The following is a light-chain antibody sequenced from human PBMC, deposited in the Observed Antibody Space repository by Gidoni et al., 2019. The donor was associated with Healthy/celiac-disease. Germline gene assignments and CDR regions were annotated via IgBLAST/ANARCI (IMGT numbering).Light chain of an antibody. J-gene: IGKJ4*01. CDR2: AAS. Sequence: DIQMTQSPSSLSAAVGDRVTITCRASQSISSYLNWYQQKPGKAPKLLIYAASSLKSGVPSRFSGSGSGTDFTLTISSLQPEDFAIYYCQQSYSTPPTFGGGTKVEIK. CDR1: QSISSY. V-gene: IGKV1-39*01. CDR3: QQSYSTPPT.